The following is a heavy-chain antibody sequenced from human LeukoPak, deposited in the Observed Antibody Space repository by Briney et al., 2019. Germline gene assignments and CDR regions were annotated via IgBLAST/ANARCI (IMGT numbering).Heavy chain of an antibody. V-gene: IGHV3-64D*06. CDR1: GFIFSRYA. J-gene: IGHJ4*02. D-gene: IGHD6-19*01. CDR3: VRVRTPISVAGIVFDY. Sequence: GGALRLSCSAPGFIFSRYAMPWVRQAPGKGLEFVLKSNSNRSSTYFADTGRFTMSRDNSKNTLFLQMSSLRAEDTAVYYCVRVRTPISVAGIVFDYWGQGTLVTVSS. CDR2: SNSNRSST.